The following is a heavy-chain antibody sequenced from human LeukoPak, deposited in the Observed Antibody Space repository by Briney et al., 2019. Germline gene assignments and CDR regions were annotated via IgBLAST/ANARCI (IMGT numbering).Heavy chain of an antibody. V-gene: IGHV3-23*01. J-gene: IGHJ3*02. D-gene: IGHD2-2*03. CDR1: GFTFSSYA. CDR3: AKGPGVGYCSSTSCYLGAFDI. CDR2: ISGSGDST. Sequence: GGSLRLSCAASGFTFSSYAMSWVRQAPGKGLEWVSAISGSGDSTYYEDSVKGRFTISRDNSKNTLYLQMNSLRAEDTAVYYCAKGPGVGYCSSTSCYLGAFDIWGQGTMVTVSS.